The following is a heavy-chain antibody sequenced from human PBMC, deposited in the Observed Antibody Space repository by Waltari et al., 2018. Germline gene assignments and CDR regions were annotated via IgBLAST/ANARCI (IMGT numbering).Heavy chain of an antibody. V-gene: IGHV1-69*14. J-gene: IGHJ4*02. CDR1: GGTFSSYA. CDR3: ARADYGDYVGQAY. D-gene: IGHD4-17*01. CDR2: IIPICGPA. Sequence: QVQLVQSGAEVKKPGSSVKVSCKASGGTFSSYAISWVRQAPGQGLEWMGGIIPICGPANYEQKFQGRVTITADKATSTAYMELSSLRSEDTAVYYCARADYGDYVGQAYWGQGTLVTVSS.